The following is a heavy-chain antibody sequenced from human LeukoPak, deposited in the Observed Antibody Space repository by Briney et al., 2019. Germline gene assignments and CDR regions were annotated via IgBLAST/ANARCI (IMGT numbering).Heavy chain of an antibody. D-gene: IGHD6-19*01. CDR1: GYTFTSYG. Sequence: ASVKVSCKASGYTFTSYGISWVRQAPGQGLEWMGWISAYNGNTNYAQKLQGRVTMTTDTSTSTAYMELRSLRSDDTAVYYCAKAGYSSGWYKNDAFDIWGQGTMVTVSS. V-gene: IGHV1-18*01. CDR3: AKAGYSSGWYKNDAFDI. CDR2: ISAYNGNT. J-gene: IGHJ3*02.